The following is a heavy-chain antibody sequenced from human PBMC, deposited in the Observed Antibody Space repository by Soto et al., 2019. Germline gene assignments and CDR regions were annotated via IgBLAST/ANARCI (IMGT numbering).Heavy chain of an antibody. CDR1: GYTFSSYY. Sequence: QVQLVQSGAEVKKPGASVKVSCKASGYTFSSYYIHWVRQAPGQGLEWIGIINPNGGSTNYAQNFQGRLTVPRDTSTATGYMDLSALTSGDTAMYYCARGLGLGDCWGQGTLVTVSS. D-gene: IGHD3-9*01. CDR3: ARGLGLGDC. CDR2: INPNGGST. J-gene: IGHJ4*02. V-gene: IGHV1-46*01.